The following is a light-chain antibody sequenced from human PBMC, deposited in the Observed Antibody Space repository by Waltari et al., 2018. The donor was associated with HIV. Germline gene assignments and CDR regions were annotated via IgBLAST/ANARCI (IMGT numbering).Light chain of an antibody. CDR1: QIISGY. CDR3: QQYDIYPLT. CDR2: KAS. J-gene: IGKJ4*01. Sequence: QMTQSPSTLPASVGDRVIITCRTSQIISGYLAWYQLKPGKAPKPLIYKASSLESGVPSRFSGDGSGTEFTLTINSLQPDDAATYYCQQYDIYPLTFGGGTKVEIK. V-gene: IGKV1-5*03.